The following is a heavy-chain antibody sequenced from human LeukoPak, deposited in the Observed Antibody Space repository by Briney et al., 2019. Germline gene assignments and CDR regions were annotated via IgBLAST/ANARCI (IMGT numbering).Heavy chain of an antibody. CDR2: ISAYNGNT. CDR3: ARGSSGWYGENYYGMDV. Sequence: ASVKVSCKAFGYTFNHYSMNWVRQAPGQGLEWMGWISAYNGNTNYAQKLQGRVTMTTDTSTSTAYMELRSLRSDDTAVYYCARGSSGWYGENYYGMDVWGQGATVTVSS. D-gene: IGHD6-19*01. J-gene: IGHJ6*02. CDR1: GYTFNHYS. V-gene: IGHV1-18*01.